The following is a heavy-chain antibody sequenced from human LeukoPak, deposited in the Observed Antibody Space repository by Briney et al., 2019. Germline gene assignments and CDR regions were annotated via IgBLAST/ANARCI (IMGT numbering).Heavy chain of an antibody. CDR2: IFRGDGT. Sequence: PGGSLRLSCVASGFAVSSNYMSWVRQAPGKGLEWVSVIFRGDGTYYADSVRGRFTISRDTSKNTVYLQMNFLTGEDTAVYYCVKEVPGTTIYHWGQGTLVTVSS. CDR1: GFAVSSNY. V-gene: IGHV3-66*01. J-gene: IGHJ5*02. D-gene: IGHD4-11*01. CDR3: VKEVPGTTIYH.